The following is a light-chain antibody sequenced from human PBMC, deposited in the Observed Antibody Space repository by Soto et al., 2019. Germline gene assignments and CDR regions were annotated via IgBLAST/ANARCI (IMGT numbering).Light chain of an antibody. Sequence: EIVLTQSPGTLSLSPGERATLSCRASQSVSSSYLAWYQQKPGQAPRLLIYGASSSATGIPDRCSGSGSGTEIAIIIRRLEPEDFSVYYYQQYGNSPAFGGGTKVEIK. J-gene: IGKJ4*01. CDR3: QQYGNSPA. V-gene: IGKV3-20*01. CDR2: GAS. CDR1: QSVSSSY.